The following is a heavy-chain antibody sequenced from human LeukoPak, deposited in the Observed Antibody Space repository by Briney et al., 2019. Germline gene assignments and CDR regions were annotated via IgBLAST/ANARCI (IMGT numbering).Heavy chain of an antibody. D-gene: IGHD3-22*01. CDR3: ARADYDGRGDWFDP. Sequence: ASVKVSCKASGYTFTNYDINWVRQATGQGLEWMGWMNPNSGNAGYAQKFQGRVTMTRNTSISTAYMELSSLRSDDTALYYCARADYDGRGDWFDPWGQGTLVTVSS. CDR1: GYTFTNYD. J-gene: IGHJ5*02. CDR2: MNPNSGNA. V-gene: IGHV1-8*01.